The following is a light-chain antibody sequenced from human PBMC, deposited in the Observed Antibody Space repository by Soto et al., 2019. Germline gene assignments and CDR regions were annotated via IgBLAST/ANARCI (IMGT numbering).Light chain of an antibody. CDR3: QQYNSYRLT. V-gene: IGKV1-5*01. CDR1: QSISRW. J-gene: IGKJ1*01. CDR2: DDS. Sequence: DIQMTQSPSTLSASVGDRVTITCRASQSISRWLAWYHQRPRKAPNLLIYDDSNFKSEVPSRFRGSGSGTEFTLTISSLQPDDFGTYCCQQYNSYRLTFGQGTELQVK.